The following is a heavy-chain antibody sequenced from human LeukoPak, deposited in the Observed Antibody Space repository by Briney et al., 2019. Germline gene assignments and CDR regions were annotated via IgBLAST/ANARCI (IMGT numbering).Heavy chain of an antibody. CDR2: IYHSGSA. V-gene: IGHV4-38-2*01. CDR1: GYSISSGYY. D-gene: IGHD3-10*01. CDR3: ARAVRGVILGYYFDY. J-gene: IGHJ4*02. Sequence: SETLSLTCAVSGYSISSGYYWGWIRQPPGKGPEWIGSIYHSGSAYYNPSLKSRVTISVDTSKNQFSLKLSSVTAADTAVYYCARAVRGVILGYYFDYWGQGTLVTVSS.